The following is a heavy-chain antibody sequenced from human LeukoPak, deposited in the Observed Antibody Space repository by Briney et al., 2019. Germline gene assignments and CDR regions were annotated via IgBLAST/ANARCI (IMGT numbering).Heavy chain of an antibody. J-gene: IGHJ3*02. CDR3: AKEGAESFPDAFDI. CDR1: GGSISPYY. D-gene: IGHD3-10*01. Sequence: SETLSLTRTVSGGSISPYYWSWLRQPPGKGLEWIGYISYSGSTKNNPSLKSRVTISVDTSKNQFSLKVTSVTAADTAVYYCAKEGAESFPDAFDIWGQGTMITVSP. CDR2: ISYSGST. V-gene: IGHV4-59*01.